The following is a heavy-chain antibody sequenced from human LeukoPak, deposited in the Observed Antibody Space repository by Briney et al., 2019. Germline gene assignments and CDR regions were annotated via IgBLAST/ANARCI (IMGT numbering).Heavy chain of an antibody. V-gene: IGHV5-51*01. D-gene: IGHD2-2*01. Sequence: GESLKISCKGSGYIFTSNWIAWVRQMPGKGLELMGIIFPGDSNTRYSPSFQGQVTISVDKSISTAYLEWSSLKASDTAMYYCARQGWSGTSWHTIDPWGRGTLVTVSS. CDR3: ARQGWSGTSWHTIDP. J-gene: IGHJ5*02. CDR1: GYIFTSNW. CDR2: IFPGDSNT.